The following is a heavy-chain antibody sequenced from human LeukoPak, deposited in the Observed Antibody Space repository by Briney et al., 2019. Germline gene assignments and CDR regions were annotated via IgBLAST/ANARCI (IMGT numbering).Heavy chain of an antibody. D-gene: IGHD5-24*01. CDR3: ARVPGRWLHSYFDY. CDR1: GYTFTSYG. V-gene: IGHV1-18*01. Sequence: ASVKVSCKASGYTFTSYGISWVRQAPGQGLEWMGWISAYNGNTNYAQKLQGRVTMTTDTSTSTAYMELRSLRSDDTAVYYCARVPGRWLHSYFDYWGQGTLVTVSS. J-gene: IGHJ4*02. CDR2: ISAYNGNT.